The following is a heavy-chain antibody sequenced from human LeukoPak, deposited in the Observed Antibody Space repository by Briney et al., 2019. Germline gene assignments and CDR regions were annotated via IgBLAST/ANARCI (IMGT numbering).Heavy chain of an antibody. D-gene: IGHD6-13*01. CDR2: IIPIFGTA. Sequence: SVKVSCKASGGTFSSYAISWVRQAPGQGLEWMGGIIPIFGTANYAQKFQGRITITTDESTSTAYMELSSLRSEDTAVYYCARAGYSSSWYVGGWFDPWGQGTLVTVSS. V-gene: IGHV1-69*05. CDR1: GGTFSSYA. J-gene: IGHJ5*02. CDR3: ARAGYSSSWYVGGWFDP.